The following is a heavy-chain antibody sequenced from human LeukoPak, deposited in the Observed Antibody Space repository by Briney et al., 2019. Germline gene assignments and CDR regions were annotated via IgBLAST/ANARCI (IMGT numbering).Heavy chain of an antibody. Sequence: GASVKVSCKASGYTFTGYYMHWVRQAPGQGLEWMGWINPNSGGTNYAQKFQGRVTMTRDTSISTAYMELSRLKSDDTAVYYCARHYCSSTSCSYNCWGQGTLVTVSS. D-gene: IGHD2-2*01. CDR3: ARHYCSSTSCSYNC. V-gene: IGHV1-2*02. CDR2: INPNSGGT. J-gene: IGHJ4*02. CDR1: GYTFTGYY.